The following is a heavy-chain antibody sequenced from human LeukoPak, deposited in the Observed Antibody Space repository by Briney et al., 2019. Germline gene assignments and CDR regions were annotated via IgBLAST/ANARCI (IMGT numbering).Heavy chain of an antibody. CDR3: ARGRGSWSCDC. J-gene: IGHJ4*02. CDR1: GFTFSTYW. V-gene: IGHV3-7*01. CDR2: IKQDGSEK. D-gene: IGHD1-26*01. Sequence: TGGSLRLSCAASGFTFSTYWMSWVRQAPGKGLEWVANIKQDGSEKYYVDSVKGRFTISRDNAKNSLFLQMNSLRAEDTAVYYCARGRGSWSCDCWGQGTRVTVSS.